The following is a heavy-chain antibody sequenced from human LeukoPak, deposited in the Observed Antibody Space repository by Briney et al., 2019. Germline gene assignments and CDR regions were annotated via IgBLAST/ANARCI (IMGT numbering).Heavy chain of an antibody. Sequence: PSETLSLTCTVSGGSISSYYWSWIRQPPGKGLEWIGYIYYSGSTNYNPSLKSRVTISVDTSKNQFSLKLSSVTAADTAVYYCARTTIYPYYYYYGMDVWGQGTTVTVS. CDR1: GGSISSYY. V-gene: IGHV4-59*01. J-gene: IGHJ6*02. CDR3: ARTTIYPYYYYYGMDV. D-gene: IGHD5-24*01. CDR2: IYYSGST.